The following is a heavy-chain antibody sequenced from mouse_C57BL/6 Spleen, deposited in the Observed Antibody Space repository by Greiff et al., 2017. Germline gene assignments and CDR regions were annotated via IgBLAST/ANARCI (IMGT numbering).Heavy chain of an antibody. CDR2: IHPNSGST. J-gene: IGHJ1*03. CDR3: ARSPTGLNWYFDV. D-gene: IGHD4-1*02. Sequence: VQLQQPGAELVKPGASVKLSCKASGYTFTSYWMHWVKQRPGQGLEWIGMIHPNSGSTNYNEKFKSKATLTVDKSSSTAYMQLSSLTSEDSAVYYCARSPTGLNWYFDVWGTGTTVTVSS. CDR1: GYTFTSYW. V-gene: IGHV1-64*01.